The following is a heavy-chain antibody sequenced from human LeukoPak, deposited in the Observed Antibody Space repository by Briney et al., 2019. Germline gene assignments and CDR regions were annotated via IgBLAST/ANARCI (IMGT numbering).Heavy chain of an antibody. Sequence: SETLSLTCAVYGGSFSGYYWSWICQPPGKGLEWIGEINHSGSTNYNPSLKSRVTISVDTSKNQFSPKLSSVTAADTAVYYCARYPHYYDSSGYQYYFDYWGQGTLVTVSS. D-gene: IGHD3-22*01. CDR3: ARYPHYYDSSGYQYYFDY. CDR2: INHSGST. V-gene: IGHV4-34*01. J-gene: IGHJ4*02. CDR1: GGSFSGYY.